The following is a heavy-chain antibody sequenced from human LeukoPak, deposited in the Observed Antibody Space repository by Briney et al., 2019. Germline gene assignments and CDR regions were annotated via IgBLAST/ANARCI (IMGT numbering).Heavy chain of an antibody. CDR2: IKQDRSEK. CDR3: AKGPNWFDP. J-gene: IGHJ5*02. Sequence: GGSLRLSCSASGFTFGDYAMNWVRQAPGKGLELVANIKQDRSEKYYVDSVKGRFTISRDNAKNSLYLQMNSLRAEDTALYYCAKGPNWFDPWGQGTLVTVSS. V-gene: IGHV3-7*03. CDR1: GFTFGDYA.